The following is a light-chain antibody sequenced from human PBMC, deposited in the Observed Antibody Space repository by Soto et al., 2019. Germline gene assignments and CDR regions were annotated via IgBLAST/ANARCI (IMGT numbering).Light chain of an antibody. CDR1: QYVSSSS. V-gene: IGKV3D-20*02. J-gene: IGKJ5*01. CDR2: DAS. Sequence: EIVFTQSPGTLSLSPGERATLSCRASQYVSSSSLAWYQQKRGQAPRLLIHDASSRETGIPDRCSGSGAGTEFTLTISSLEPEDFAVDYCQQRSNWPITFGQGTRLEIK. CDR3: QQRSNWPIT.